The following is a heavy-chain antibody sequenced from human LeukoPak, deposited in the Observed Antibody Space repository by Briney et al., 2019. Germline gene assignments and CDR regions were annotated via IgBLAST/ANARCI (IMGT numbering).Heavy chain of an antibody. J-gene: IGHJ6*02. CDR2: MNPNSGNT. CDR3: AVYYDFWSGYYIYYGMDV. CDR1: GYTFTSYD. Sequence: ASVKVSCKASGYTFTSYDINWVRQATGQGLEWMGWMNPNSGNTGYAQKFQGRVTMTRNTSISTAYMELSSLRSEDTAVYYCAVYYDFWSGYYIYYGMDVWGQGTTVTVSS. D-gene: IGHD3-3*01. V-gene: IGHV1-8*01.